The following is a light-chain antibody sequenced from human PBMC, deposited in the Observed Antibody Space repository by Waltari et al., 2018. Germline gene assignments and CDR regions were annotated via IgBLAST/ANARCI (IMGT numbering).Light chain of an antibody. V-gene: IGLV2-14*01. J-gene: IGLJ3*02. CDR1: SSDVGGYNY. CDR2: EVS. Sequence: QSALTQSAAVSGSPGQSITISCTGTSSDVGGYNYVSWYQQHPGKAPELMIYEVSNRPSGVSNRFSRSKSGNTASLTISGLQAEDEADYYCSSYTSSSTNWVFGGG. CDR3: SSYTSSSTNWV.